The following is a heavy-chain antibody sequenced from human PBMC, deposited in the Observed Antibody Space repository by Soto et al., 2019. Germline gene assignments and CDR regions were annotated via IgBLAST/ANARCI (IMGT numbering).Heavy chain of an antibody. Sequence: LQLQESGSRLVKPSQTLSLTCAVSGDSISGSHYSWSWIRQPPGKGLEWIGYIHSGGTHYSPSPRSRVSISIDGSKNQFSLRLTSVTAADTAVYYCSTSSSGWHNWFDPWGQGTLVTVSS. V-gene: IGHV4-30-2*01. CDR3: STSSSGWHNWFDP. D-gene: IGHD6-19*01. CDR1: GDSISGSHYS. J-gene: IGHJ5*02. CDR2: IHSGGT.